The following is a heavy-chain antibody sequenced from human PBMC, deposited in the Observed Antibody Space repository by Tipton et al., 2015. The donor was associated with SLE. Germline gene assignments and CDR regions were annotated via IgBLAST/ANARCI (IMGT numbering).Heavy chain of an antibody. CDR1: GGSFTSGTYY. D-gene: IGHD1-20*01. CDR3: ARDLTGLGFDY. V-gene: IGHV4-61*02. J-gene: IGHJ4*02. Sequence: TLSLTCTVSGGSFTSGTYYWSWIRQPAGKGLEWIGRIYTSGSTNYNPSLKSRVTISVDTPKNQFSLKLSSVTAADTAVYYCARDLTGLGFDYWGQGTLVTVSS. CDR2: IYTSGST.